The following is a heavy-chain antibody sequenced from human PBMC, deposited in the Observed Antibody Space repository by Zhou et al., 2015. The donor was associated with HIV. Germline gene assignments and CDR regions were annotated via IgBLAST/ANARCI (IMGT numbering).Heavy chain of an antibody. CDR1: GYTFSSLG. Sequence: QVQLVQSGAEVKKPGASMKVSCKAFGYTFSSLGISWVRQAPGQGLEWMGWISAYNGNTNYAQKLQGRVTMTTDTSTSTAYMELRSLRSDDTAVYYCARASFVYYDFWSGSSGEHGMDVWGQGTTVTVSS. D-gene: IGHD3-3*01. CDR3: ARASFVYYDFWSGSSGEHGMDV. V-gene: IGHV1-18*01. J-gene: IGHJ6*02. CDR2: ISAYNGNT.